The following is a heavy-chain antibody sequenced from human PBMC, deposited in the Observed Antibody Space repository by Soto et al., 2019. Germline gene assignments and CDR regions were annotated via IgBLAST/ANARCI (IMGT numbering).Heavy chain of an antibody. D-gene: IGHD3-16*01. CDR2: IKSNTDGGTA. J-gene: IGHJ4*02. CDR1: GLNVSHPW. CDR3: AIVGVEVPGPIGDFDY. Sequence: PGGSLRLSCAASGLNVSHPWMTWVRQAAGKGLEWVGRIKSNTDGGTADYAAPVKGRFTISRDDSKNTVYLQMNSLKTEDTAVYYCAIVGVEVPGPIGDFDYWGQGTLVTVSS. V-gene: IGHV3-15*01.